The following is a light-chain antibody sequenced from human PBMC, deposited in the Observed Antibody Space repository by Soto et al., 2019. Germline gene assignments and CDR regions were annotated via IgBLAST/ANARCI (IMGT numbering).Light chain of an antibody. Sequence: QAVVTQEPSFSVSPGRTVTLTCGLSSGSVSTNYDPSWYQQTPGQAPRTLIYSTNTRSSGVPDRFSGSILGNKAALTITGAQADDESDYYCVLYMGSGVWVFGGGTKLTVL. CDR3: VLYMGSGVWV. CDR2: STN. CDR1: SGSVSTNYD. J-gene: IGLJ3*02. V-gene: IGLV8-61*01.